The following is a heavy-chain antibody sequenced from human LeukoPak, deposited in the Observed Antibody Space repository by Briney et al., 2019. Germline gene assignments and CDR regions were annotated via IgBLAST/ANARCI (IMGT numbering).Heavy chain of an antibody. D-gene: IGHD1-1*01. CDR2: ISSYNGNT. J-gene: IGHJ5*02. V-gene: IGHV1-18*01. Sequence: ASVKVSCKASGYTFSTYGFSWVRQAHGQGLEWMGWISSYNGNTNYAQNLQGRVTLTTDTSTTTAYMELRNLRSDDAAVYYCADWSEGGFAPWGQGTLVTVSS. CDR3: ADWSEGGFAP. CDR1: GYTFSTYG.